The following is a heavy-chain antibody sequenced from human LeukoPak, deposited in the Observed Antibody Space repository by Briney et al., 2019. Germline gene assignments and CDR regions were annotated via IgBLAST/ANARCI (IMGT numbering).Heavy chain of an antibody. V-gene: IGHV3-20*04. Sequence: PGGSLRLSCAASGFTFDDYGMSWVRQAPGKGLEWVSGINWNGGSTGYADSVKGRFTISRDNAKNSLYLQMNSLRAEDTALYYCARVDAIVATSQFDYWGQGTLVTVSS. CDR1: GFTFDDYG. CDR3: ARVDAIVATSQFDY. CDR2: INWNGGST. J-gene: IGHJ4*02. D-gene: IGHD5-12*01.